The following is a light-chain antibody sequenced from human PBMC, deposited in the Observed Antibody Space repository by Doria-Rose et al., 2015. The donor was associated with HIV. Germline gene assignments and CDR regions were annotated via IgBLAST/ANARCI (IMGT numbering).Light chain of an antibody. CDR1: QSITNY. CDR2: AAS. J-gene: IGKJ4*01. Sequence: SPSSLSASVGDRVTVTCRASQSITNYLNWYKQKPGQAPQLLISAASSLQSGVPSRFSGSGSGTDFTPTISNMQPEDFATYYCQQSHSIPLTFGGGTRVDIK. V-gene: IGKV1-39*01. CDR3: QQSHSIPLT.